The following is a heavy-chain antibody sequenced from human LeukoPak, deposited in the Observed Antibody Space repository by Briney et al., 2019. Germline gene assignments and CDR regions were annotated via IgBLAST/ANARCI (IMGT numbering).Heavy chain of an antibody. Sequence: SETLSLTCTASGYSISSGYYWGWIRQPPGKGLEWIGSFYDSGNTYYNPSLKSRVTISVDTSKNQFSLKLSSVTAADTAVYYCARAYGSGNIFDYWGQGTLVTVSS. V-gene: IGHV4-38-2*02. J-gene: IGHJ4*02. CDR2: FYDSGNT. D-gene: IGHD3-10*01. CDR1: GYSISSGYY. CDR3: ARAYGSGNIFDY.